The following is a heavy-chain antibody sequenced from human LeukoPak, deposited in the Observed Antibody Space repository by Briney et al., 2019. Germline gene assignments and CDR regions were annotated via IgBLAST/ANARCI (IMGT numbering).Heavy chain of an antibody. V-gene: IGHV4-59*08. D-gene: IGHD3-3*01. CDR1: GGSISSYY. Sequence: SETLSLTCTVSGGSISSYYWSWIRQPPGKGLEWIGYIYYSGSTNYNPSLKSRVTISVDTSKNQFSLKLSSVTAANTAVYYCARLFASGYDAFDIWGQGTMVTVSS. CDR3: ARLFASGYDAFDI. CDR2: IYYSGST. J-gene: IGHJ3*02.